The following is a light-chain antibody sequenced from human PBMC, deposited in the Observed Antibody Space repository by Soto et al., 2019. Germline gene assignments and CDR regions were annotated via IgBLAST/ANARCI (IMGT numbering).Light chain of an antibody. J-gene: IGLJ1*01. Sequence: QSALTQPASVSGSPGQSITISCTGTSSDVGGYNYVSWYQHHPGKAPKMMIYEVSYRPSEISNRFSGSKSGNTASLTISGLQAEDEADYYFSSYTSSTTYVFGTGTKLTVL. CDR3: SSYTSSTTYV. V-gene: IGLV2-14*01. CDR2: EVS. CDR1: SSDVGGYNY.